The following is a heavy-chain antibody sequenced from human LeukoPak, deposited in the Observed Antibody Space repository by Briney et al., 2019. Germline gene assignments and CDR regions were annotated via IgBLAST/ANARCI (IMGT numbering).Heavy chain of an antibody. CDR2: IYYSGST. V-gene: IGHV4-39*07. CDR3: ARDDYGDGT. J-gene: IGHJ4*02. CDR1: GGSISSSSYY. Sequence: PSETLSLTCTVSGGSISSSSYYWGWIRQPPGKGLEWIGSIYYSGSTYYNPSLKSRVTISVDTSKNQFSLKLSSVTAEDTAVYYCARDDYGDGTWGQGTLVTVSS. D-gene: IGHD4-17*01.